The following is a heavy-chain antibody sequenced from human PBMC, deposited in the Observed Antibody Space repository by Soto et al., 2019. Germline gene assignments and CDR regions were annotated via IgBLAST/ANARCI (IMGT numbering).Heavy chain of an antibody. CDR1: GFSLITGGVS. CDR2: ISGDDEK. D-gene: IGHD3-16*01. Sequence: QITLKESGPTQVKPTQTLTLTCTFSGFSLITGGVSVAWIRQPPGKALEWLALISGDDEKRYSPSLGSRLTLTKDTTKSPVVFTMTNMDPLDTATYYCSHRRGMIMDVWGQGTTVTVSS. V-gene: IGHV2-5*02. J-gene: IGHJ6*02. CDR3: SHRRGMIMDV.